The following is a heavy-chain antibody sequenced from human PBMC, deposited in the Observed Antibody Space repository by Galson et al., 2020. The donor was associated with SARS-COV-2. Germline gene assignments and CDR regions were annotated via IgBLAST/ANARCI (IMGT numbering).Heavy chain of an antibody. J-gene: IGHJ5*02. CDR1: GDSISSYY. V-gene: IGHV4-4*07. D-gene: IGHD2-15*01. Sequence: SETLSLPCTVSGDSISSYYWSWIRQPAGKGLEWIGRIYTGGSTNYNPSLKSRVTMSADTCQNQFSLRRSSVTAADTAVYYCASDAPRSYCRGISCTNWFDPWGQGTLVTVSS. CDR2: IYTGGST. CDR3: ASDAPRSYCRGISCTNWFDP.